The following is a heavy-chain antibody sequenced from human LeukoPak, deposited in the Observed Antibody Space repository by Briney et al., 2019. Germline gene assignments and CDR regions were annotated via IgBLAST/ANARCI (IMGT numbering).Heavy chain of an antibody. CDR2: ITPILGIA. CDR3: ARGRTTVTTALAVNWFDP. Sequence: SVKVSCKASGGTFSSYTISWVRQAPGQGLEWMGRITPILGIANYAQKFQGRVTITADKSTSTAYMELSSLRSEDTAAYYCARGRTTVTTALAVNWFDPWGQGTLVTVSS. V-gene: IGHV1-69*02. J-gene: IGHJ5*02. D-gene: IGHD4-17*01. CDR1: GGTFSSYT.